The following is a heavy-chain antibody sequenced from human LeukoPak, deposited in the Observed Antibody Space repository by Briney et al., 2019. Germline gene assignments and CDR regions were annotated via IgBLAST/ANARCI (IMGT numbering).Heavy chain of an antibody. V-gene: IGHV3-53*01. CDR1: GFTVSSNP. J-gene: IGHJ4*02. CDR2: IYSSGGT. CDR3: ARGNNYFDY. Sequence: GGSPRLSCAAPGFTVSSNPMSWVRQAPGEGLEWVSIIYSSGGTYYADSVKGRFTISRDNSKNTLYLQMNSLRAEDTAVYYCARGNNYFDYWGQGTLVTFSS. D-gene: IGHD1/OR15-1a*01.